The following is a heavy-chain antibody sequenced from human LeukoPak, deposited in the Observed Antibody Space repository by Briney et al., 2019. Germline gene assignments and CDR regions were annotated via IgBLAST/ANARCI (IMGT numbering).Heavy chain of an antibody. D-gene: IGHD6-13*01. CDR3: ARRYSSSWPNDAFDI. CDR1: GGSISSYY. J-gene: IGHJ3*02. V-gene: IGHV4-4*07. CDR2: IYTSGST. Sequence: SETLSLTCTVSGGSISSYYWSWIRQPAGKGLEWIGRIYTSGSTNYNPSLKSRVTMSVDTSKNQFSPKLSSVTAADTAVYYCARRYSSSWPNDAFDIWGQGTMVTVSS.